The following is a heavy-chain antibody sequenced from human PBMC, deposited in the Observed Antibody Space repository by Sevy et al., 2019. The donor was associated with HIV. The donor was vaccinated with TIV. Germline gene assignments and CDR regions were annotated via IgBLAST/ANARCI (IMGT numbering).Heavy chain of an antibody. CDR3: AKGDRTFYGLDV. Sequence: GGSLRLSCAASGFTFSTYTMNWVRQAPGKGLEWVSGISGSGGSTYYSDSLKGRFTILRDNSKNTLSLQMNSLRADDTAVYYCAKGDRTFYGLDVWGQGTTVTVS. CDR1: GFTFSTYT. J-gene: IGHJ6*02. CDR2: ISGSGGST. D-gene: IGHD3-22*01. V-gene: IGHV3-23*01.